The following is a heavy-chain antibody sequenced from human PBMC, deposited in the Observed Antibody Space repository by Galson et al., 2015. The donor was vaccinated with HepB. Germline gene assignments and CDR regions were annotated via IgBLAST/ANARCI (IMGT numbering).Heavy chain of an antibody. Sequence: SLRLSCAASGFTFSSNWMHWVRQAPGKGLVWVSRIISDGTGTTYADFVKGRFTVSRDNAKNTLYLQMNSLRTEDTAVYYCARGRHYGLDVWGQGTTVTVSS. CDR1: GFTFSSNW. CDR2: IISDGTGT. V-gene: IGHV3-74*01. CDR3: ARGRHYGLDV. J-gene: IGHJ6*02.